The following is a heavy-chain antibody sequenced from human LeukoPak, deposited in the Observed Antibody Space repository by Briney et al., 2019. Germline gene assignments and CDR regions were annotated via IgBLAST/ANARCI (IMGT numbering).Heavy chain of an antibody. Sequence: GGSLRLSCAASGFTFSSYSMNWVRQAPGKGLEWVSYISSSSSTIYYADSVKGRFTISRDNAKNSLYLQMNSLRAEDTAVYYCARQGMVRGVIIIAPVDYWGQGTLVTVSS. CDR1: GFTFSSYS. CDR2: ISSSSSTI. J-gene: IGHJ4*02. CDR3: ARQGMVRGVIIIAPVDY. V-gene: IGHV3-48*04. D-gene: IGHD3-10*01.